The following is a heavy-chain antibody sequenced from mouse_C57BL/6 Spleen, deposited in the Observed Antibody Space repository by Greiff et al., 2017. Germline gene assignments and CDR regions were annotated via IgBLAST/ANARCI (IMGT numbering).Heavy chain of an antibody. CDR1: GYTFTSYW. V-gene: IGHV1-50*01. CDR2: IDPSDSYT. CDR3: ARKGSNYYGSYWYFDV. D-gene: IGHD1-1*01. J-gene: IGHJ1*03. Sequence: QVQLQQPGAELVKPGASVKLSCKASGYTFTSYWMQWVKQRPGQGLEWIGEIDPSDSYTNYNQKFKGKATLTVDTSSSTAYMQLSSLTSEDSAVYYCARKGSNYYGSYWYFDVWGTGTTVTVSS.